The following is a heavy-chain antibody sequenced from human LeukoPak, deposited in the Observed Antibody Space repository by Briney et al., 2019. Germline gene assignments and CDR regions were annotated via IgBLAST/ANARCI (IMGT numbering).Heavy chain of an antibody. CDR2: MYYSGST. J-gene: IGHJ6*03. CDR3: ARDPYFPYYMDV. Sequence: PSETLSLTCTVSGGSISSYYWSWIRQPPGKGLEWIGYMYYSGSTNYNPSLKSRVTISVDTSKNQFSLKLSSVTAADTAVYYCARDPYFPYYMDVWGKGTTVTVSS. V-gene: IGHV4-59*01. D-gene: IGHD2/OR15-2a*01. CDR1: GGSISSYY.